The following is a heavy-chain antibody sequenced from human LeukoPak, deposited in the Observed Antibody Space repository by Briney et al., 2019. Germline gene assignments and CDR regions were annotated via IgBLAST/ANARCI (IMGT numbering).Heavy chain of an antibody. J-gene: IGHJ4*02. CDR3: ARTSGRGSVDPGTSGYVDC. CDR2: VYYSGNT. CDR1: GGSISSSGYY. Sequence: SETLSLTCTVSGGSISSSGYYWDWIRQPPGKGLEWIASVYYSGNTYYKSSLESRVTISVDTSNNRFSLKLNSVTAADTGTYYCARTSGRGSVDPGTSGYVDCWGQGSLVTVSS. V-gene: IGHV4-39*01. D-gene: IGHD3-22*01.